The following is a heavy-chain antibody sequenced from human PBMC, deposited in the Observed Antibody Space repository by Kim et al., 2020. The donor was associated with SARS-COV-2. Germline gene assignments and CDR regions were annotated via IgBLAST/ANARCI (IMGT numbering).Heavy chain of an antibody. V-gene: IGHV3-15*01. J-gene: IGHJ4*02. D-gene: IGHD3-16*02. CDR1: GFTFSNAW. Sequence: GGSLRLSCAASGFTFSNAWMSWVRQAPGKGLEWVGRIKSKTDGGTTDYAAPVKGRLTISRDDSKNTLYLQMNSLKTEDTAVYYCTTPFYDYVWGSYRYRDYWGQGTLVTVSS. CDR2: IKSKTDGGTT. CDR3: TTPFYDYVWGSYRYRDY.